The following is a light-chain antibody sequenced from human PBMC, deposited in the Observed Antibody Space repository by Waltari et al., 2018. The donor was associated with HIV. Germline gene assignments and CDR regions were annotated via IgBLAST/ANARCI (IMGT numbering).Light chain of an antibody. Sequence: VGDRVTITCRASQSISSYLNWYQQKPGKAPKLLIYAASSLQSGVPSRFSGSGSGTDFTLTISSLQPEDFATYYCQQSYSTPPYTFGQGTKLEIK. CDR3: QQSYSTPPYT. CDR2: AAS. V-gene: IGKV1-39*01. CDR1: QSISSY. J-gene: IGKJ2*01.